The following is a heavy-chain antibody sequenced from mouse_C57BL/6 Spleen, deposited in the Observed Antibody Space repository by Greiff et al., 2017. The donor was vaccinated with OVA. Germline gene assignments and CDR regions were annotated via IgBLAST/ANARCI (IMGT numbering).Heavy chain of an antibody. D-gene: IGHD2-2*01. Sequence: EVKLVESGGGLVQPKGSLKLSCAASGFSFNTYAMNWVRQAPGKGLEWVARIRSKSNNYATYYADSVKDRFTISRDDSESMLYLQMNNLKTEDTAMYYCVRHGDYGYDRAFDYWGQGTTLTVSS. J-gene: IGHJ2*01. CDR3: VRHGDYGYDRAFDY. V-gene: IGHV10-1*01. CDR2: IRSKSNNYAT. CDR1: GFSFNTYA.